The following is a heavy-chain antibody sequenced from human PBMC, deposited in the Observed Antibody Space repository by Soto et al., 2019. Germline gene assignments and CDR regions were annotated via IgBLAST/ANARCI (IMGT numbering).Heavy chain of an antibody. CDR1: GFTFSSYA. D-gene: IGHD2-15*01. V-gene: IGHV3-23*01. CDR2: ISGSGGST. CDR3: AKEDCSGGSCYPYYYYYGMDV. Sequence: PGGSLRLSCAASGFTFSSYAMSWVRQAPGKGLEWVSAISGSGGSTYYADSVKGRLTISRDNSRNTLYLQMNSLRAEDTAVYYCAKEDCSGGSCYPYYYYYGMDVWGQGTTVTVSS. J-gene: IGHJ6*02.